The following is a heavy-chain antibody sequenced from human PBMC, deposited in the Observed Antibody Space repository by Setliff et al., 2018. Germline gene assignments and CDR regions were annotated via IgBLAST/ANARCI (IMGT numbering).Heavy chain of an antibody. J-gene: IGHJ4*02. Sequence: KPSETLSLTCAAYGGTFSDYHWTWIRQSPEKGLEWIGEINQRGSTNYNPSLKSRVTISIDTSRDQFSLKLISMIAADTAVCYCARGRNIAARLLDSWGQGTLVTVSS. CDR3: ARGRNIAARLLDS. CDR1: GGTFSDYH. D-gene: IGHD6-6*01. CDR2: INQRGST. V-gene: IGHV4-34*01.